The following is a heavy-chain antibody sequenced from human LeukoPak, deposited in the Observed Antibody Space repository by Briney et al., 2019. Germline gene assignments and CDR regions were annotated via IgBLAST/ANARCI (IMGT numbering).Heavy chain of an antibody. CDR1: GFTFSSYE. J-gene: IGHJ6*03. Sequence: GGSLRLSCAASGFTFSSYEMNWVRQAPGKGLEWVSYISSSGSTIYYADSVKGRFTISRDNAKNSLYLQMNSLRAEDTAVYYCARARRYSGSPSRMDSYYMDVWGKGTTVTISS. CDR2: ISSSGSTI. CDR3: ARARRYSGSPSRMDSYYMDV. D-gene: IGHD1-26*01. V-gene: IGHV3-48*03.